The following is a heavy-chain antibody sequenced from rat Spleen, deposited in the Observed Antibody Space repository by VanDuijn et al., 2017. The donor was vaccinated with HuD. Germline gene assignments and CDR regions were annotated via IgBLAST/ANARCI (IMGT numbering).Heavy chain of an antibody. J-gene: IGHJ3*01. Sequence: EVQLVESGGGLVQPGGSMKLSCAASGFTFSYYYMAWVRQAPTKGLEWVASIGPGGDNTYYRDSVRGRFTISRDNAKSTLYLQMDSRRSEDTATDYGAGLRAAILDWFAYWGHGNLVTVSS. V-gene: IGHV5-25*01. CDR1: GFTFSYYY. CDR2: IGPGGDNT. CDR3: AGLRAAILDWFAY. D-gene: IGHD1-2*01.